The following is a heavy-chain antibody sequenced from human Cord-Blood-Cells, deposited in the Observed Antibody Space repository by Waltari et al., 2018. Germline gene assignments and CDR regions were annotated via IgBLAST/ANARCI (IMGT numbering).Heavy chain of an antibody. CDR2: SYSRGST. V-gene: IGHV4-59*08. CDR3: ARQRDYYDKGAFDI. CDR1: GGSISSYY. D-gene: IGHD3-22*01. J-gene: IGHJ3*02. Sequence: QVQLQESGPGLVKPSETLSPTCTVTGGSISSYYWSWIRQHTGKGMEWIGYSYSRGSTNYNPSLKSRVTISVDTSKNQFSLKLRSVTAADTAVYYCARQRDYYDKGAFDIWGQGTMVTVSS.